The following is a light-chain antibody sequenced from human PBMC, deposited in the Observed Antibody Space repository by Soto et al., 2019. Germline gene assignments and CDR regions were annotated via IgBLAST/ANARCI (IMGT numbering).Light chain of an antibody. CDR2: RTS. CDR1: ERIYSAY. CDR3: QQYGSSPRT. V-gene: IGKV3-20*01. J-gene: IGKJ1*01. Sequence: EIVLTQSPGTLSLSRGERATLSCRASERIYSAYLGWYQQKPGQAPRLPIYRTSSRATGIPDRFSGSESETDFTLTISRLEPDDSAVYYCQQYGSSPRTFGPGTKVDIK.